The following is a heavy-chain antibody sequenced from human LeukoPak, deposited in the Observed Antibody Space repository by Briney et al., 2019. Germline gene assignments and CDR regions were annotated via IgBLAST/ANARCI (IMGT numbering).Heavy chain of an antibody. J-gene: IGHJ4*02. D-gene: IGHD3-22*01. V-gene: IGHV3-30-3*01. CDR3: AKGGQYDSDSFFDF. Sequence: GGSLRLPCAASGFTFSSYAMHWVRQAPGKGLEWVAVISYDGSNKYYADSVKGRFTISRDNSRNTVDVQMNSLRSEDSALYYCAKGGQYDSDSFFDFWGQGTLVTVSS. CDR2: ISYDGSNK. CDR1: GFTFSSYA.